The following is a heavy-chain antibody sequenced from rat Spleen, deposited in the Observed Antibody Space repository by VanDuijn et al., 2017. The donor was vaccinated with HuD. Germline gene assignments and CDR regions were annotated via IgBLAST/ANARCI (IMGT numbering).Heavy chain of an antibody. CDR1: GFTFSDYA. V-gene: IGHV5-17*01. Sequence: EVQLVESGGGLVQPGRSLKLSCAASGFTFSDYAMHWIRQTPTKGLEWVATIIYDGSSTYYRDSVKGRFTISRDNAKSTLYLQMDSLRSEDTATYYCTTANNGGFSELYYFDYWGQGVMVTVSS. D-gene: IGHD1-11*01. CDR3: TTANNGGFSELYYFDY. CDR2: IIYDGSST. J-gene: IGHJ2*01.